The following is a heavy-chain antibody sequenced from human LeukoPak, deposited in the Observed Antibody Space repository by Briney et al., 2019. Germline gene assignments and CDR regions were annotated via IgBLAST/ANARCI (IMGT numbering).Heavy chain of an antibody. D-gene: IGHD3-16*01. CDR3: ARPLDTSLANPFDI. Sequence: SETLSLTCAVYGGTFSGYYWSWIRQPPGKRLEWVGESNDSGGTNYSPSLKSRVTISADKSKNQVSLKLTSVTAADTAVYYCARPLDTSLANPFDIWGHGTMVTVSS. CDR1: GGTFSGYY. V-gene: IGHV4-34*01. J-gene: IGHJ3*02. CDR2: SNDSGGT.